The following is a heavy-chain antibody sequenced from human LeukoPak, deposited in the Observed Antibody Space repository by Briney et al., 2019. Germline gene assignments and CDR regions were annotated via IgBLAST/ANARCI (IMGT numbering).Heavy chain of an antibody. CDR2: IDYSAST. D-gene: IGHD1-26*01. J-gene: IGHJ3*02. CDR1: GGSISSGSYY. V-gene: IGHV4-61*01. CDR3: ARDSRRELLHAFDI. Sequence: NPSETLSLTCTVSGGSISSGSYYWRWIRQPPGKGLEWIAYIDYSASTNYNPSLKSRVTISVDASKNQFSLKLNSVTAADTAVYYCARDSRRELLHAFDIWGQGTMVTVSS.